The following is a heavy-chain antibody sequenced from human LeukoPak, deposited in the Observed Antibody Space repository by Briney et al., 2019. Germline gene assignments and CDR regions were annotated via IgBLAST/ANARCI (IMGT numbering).Heavy chain of an antibody. D-gene: IGHD2-2*01. Sequence: SETLSLPCTVSGGSISSYYGSWMRQPPRKGLEWIGYIYTSGSTNYNPSLKRRVTISVDTSKNQFSLKLSSVTAADTAVYYCARQYCSRTSCSALDYWGQGTMVTVSS. CDR2: IYTSGST. V-gene: IGHV4-4*09. J-gene: IGHJ4*02. CDR1: GGSISSYY. CDR3: ARQYCSRTSCSALDY.